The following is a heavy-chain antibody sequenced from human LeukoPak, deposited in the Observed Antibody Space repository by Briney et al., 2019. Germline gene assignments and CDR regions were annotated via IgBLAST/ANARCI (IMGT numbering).Heavy chain of an antibody. CDR3: ASGYSYGFDY. J-gene: IGHJ4*02. CDR1: GGSISSSSYY. CDR2: IYYSGST. D-gene: IGHD5-18*01. Sequence: SETLSLTCTVSGGSISSSSYYWGWIRQPPGKGLEWIGSIYYSGSTYYNPSLKSRVTISVDTSKNQFSLKLSSVTAADTAVYYCASGYSYGFDYWGQGTLVTVSS. V-gene: IGHV4-39*07.